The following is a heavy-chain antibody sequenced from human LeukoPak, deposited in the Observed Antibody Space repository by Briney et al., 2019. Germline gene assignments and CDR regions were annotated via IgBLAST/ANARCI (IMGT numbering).Heavy chain of an antibody. J-gene: IGHJ6*03. CDR2: MNPNSGNT. Sequence: ASVTVSCKASGYTFTSYDINWVRQATGQGLEWMGWMNPNSGNTGYAQKFQGRVTMTRNTSISTAYMELSSLRSEDTAVYYCARGLSSHYGTYYYYYMDVWGKGTTVTVSS. D-gene: IGHD4-17*01. CDR1: GYTFTSYD. CDR3: ARGLSSHYGTYYYYYMDV. V-gene: IGHV1-8*01.